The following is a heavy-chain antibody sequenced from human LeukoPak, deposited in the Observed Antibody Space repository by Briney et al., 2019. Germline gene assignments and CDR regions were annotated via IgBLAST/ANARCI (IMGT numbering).Heavy chain of an antibody. CDR1: GGSFSGYY. CDR3: AREGPITMVRGYDYYMDV. J-gene: IGHJ6*03. CDR2: INHSGST. Sequence: SETLSLTCAVYGGSFSGYYWSWIRQPPGKGLEWIGEINHSGSTNYNPSLKSRVTISVDTSKNQFSLKLSSVTAADTAVYYCAREGPITMVRGYDYYMDVWGKGTTVTVSS. V-gene: IGHV4-34*01. D-gene: IGHD3-10*01.